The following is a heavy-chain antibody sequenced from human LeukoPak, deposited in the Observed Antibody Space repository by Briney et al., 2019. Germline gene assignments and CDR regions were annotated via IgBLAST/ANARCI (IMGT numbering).Heavy chain of an antibody. J-gene: IGHJ4*02. D-gene: IGHD5-12*01. V-gene: IGHV5-51*01. CDR3: ARGGPVDIVATSPRPFDY. CDR1: GYSFTSDW. CDR2: IYPSDSDT. Sequence: GESLKISCRGSGYSFTSDWIGWVRQKPGKVLEWMGIIYPSDSDTRYSPSFQGQVTISANKSISTAYLQWRSLKASDTAMYYCARGGPVDIVATSPRPFDYWGQGTLVTVSS.